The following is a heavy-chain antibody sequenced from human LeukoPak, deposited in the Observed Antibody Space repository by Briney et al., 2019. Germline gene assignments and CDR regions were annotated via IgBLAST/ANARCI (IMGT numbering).Heavy chain of an antibody. D-gene: IGHD1-26*01. CDR3: ARDIDEWELLGEGDFDY. CDR1: GYTDTRYV. Sequence: SVSVSYTPSGYTDTRYVIIWVREAPGQEGGGMGGIHPYNGNTNYAQKLQGRVTMNTDTSTSTAYMELRSLRSDDTAVYYCARDIDEWELLGEGDFDYWGQGTLVTVSS. J-gene: IGHJ4*02. CDR2: IHPYNGNT. V-gene: IGHV1-18*01.